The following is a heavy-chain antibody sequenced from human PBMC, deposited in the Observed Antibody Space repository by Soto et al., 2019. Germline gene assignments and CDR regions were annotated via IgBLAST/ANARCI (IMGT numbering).Heavy chain of an antibody. V-gene: IGHV4-4*07. CDR1: GVCVRSYT. CDR2: VFSSVSA. Sequence: QLQLQESGPGQVRPSETLSLTCIVSGVCVRSYTWSWVRQPANKGLEWIGRVFSSVSATYNPSLKIRVSISMDTPENRISLKLDSVTAADAGVYFCARDGMTTGDTWGPGTLVTVSS. D-gene: IGHD2-21*02. CDR3: ARDGMTTGDT. J-gene: IGHJ4*02.